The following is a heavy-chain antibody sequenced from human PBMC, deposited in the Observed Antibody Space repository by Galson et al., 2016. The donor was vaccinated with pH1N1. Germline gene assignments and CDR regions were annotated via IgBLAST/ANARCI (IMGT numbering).Heavy chain of an antibody. Sequence: SLRLSCAASGFTFSSFAMHWVRQAPGKGLEYVSAISYNGGSTYYGNSVKGRFTISRDNSKNTLYLKMGSLRADDTAVYYCARDLRPSSSGYYSLDYWGQGTLVTVSS. D-gene: IGHD3-22*01. J-gene: IGHJ4*02. V-gene: IGHV3-64*01. CDR1: GFTFSSFA. CDR3: ARDLRPSSSGYYSLDY. CDR2: ISYNGGST.